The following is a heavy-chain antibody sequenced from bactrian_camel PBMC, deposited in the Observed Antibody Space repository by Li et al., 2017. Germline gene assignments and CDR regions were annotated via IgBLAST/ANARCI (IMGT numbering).Heavy chain of an antibody. CDR1: GFTFNYR. J-gene: IGHJ4*01. Sequence: HVQLVESGGGSVQAGGSLRLSCAGSGFTFNYRMYWIRQPPGKGLEWVSTITEDGIATYYADSVKGRFTISRDNAKSTVYLQMNSLKPEDTAMYYCAATTFPLKYMHHWFGKANFPYWGQGTQVTVS. CDR2: ITEDGIAT. D-gene: IGHD7*01. CDR3: AATTFPLKYMHHWFGKANFPY. V-gene: IGHV3S1*01.